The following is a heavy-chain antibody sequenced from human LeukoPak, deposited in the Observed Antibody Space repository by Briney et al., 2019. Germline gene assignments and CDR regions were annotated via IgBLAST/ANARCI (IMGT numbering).Heavy chain of an antibody. J-gene: IGHJ6*03. Sequence: PSETLSLTCAVYGGSFSGYYWSWIRQPPGKGLEWIGEINHSGSTNYNPSLKSRVTISVDTSKNQFSLKLSSVTAADTAVYYCARVRSVSSSWYRRQPHYYMDVWGKGTTVTVSS. D-gene: IGHD6-13*01. CDR2: INHSGST. V-gene: IGHV4-34*01. CDR1: GGSFSGYY. CDR3: ARVRSVSSSWYRRQPHYYMDV.